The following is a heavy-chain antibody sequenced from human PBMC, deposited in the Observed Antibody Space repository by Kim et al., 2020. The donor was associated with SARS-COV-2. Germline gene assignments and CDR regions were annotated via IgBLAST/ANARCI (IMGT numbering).Heavy chain of an antibody. CDR3: AKGSTNYDFWSGYGSGVDP. CDR1: GFTFSNYG. D-gene: IGHD3-3*01. J-gene: IGHJ5*02. Sequence: GGSLRLSCATSGFTFSNYGMHWVRQAPGKGLEWVAVISYDGTNKYYADSVKGRFILSRDNSKNTLYLQMNSLRVEDTAVYYCAKGSTNYDFWSGYGSGVDPWGQGTLVTVSS. V-gene: IGHV3-30*18. CDR2: ISYDGTNK.